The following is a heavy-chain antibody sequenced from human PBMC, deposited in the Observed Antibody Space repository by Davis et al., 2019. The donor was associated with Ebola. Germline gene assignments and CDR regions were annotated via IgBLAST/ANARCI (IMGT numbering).Heavy chain of an antibody. Sequence: GESLKISCAASGYTFTSYAMHWVRQAPGQRLEWMGWINAGNGNTKYSQKFQGRVTITRDTSAGTAYMELSSLRSEDTAVYYCAGDGGSYFPRFDPWGQGTLVTVSS. CDR3: AGDGGSYFPRFDP. D-gene: IGHD1-26*01. V-gene: IGHV1-3*01. CDR2: INAGNGNT. CDR1: GYTFTSYA. J-gene: IGHJ5*02.